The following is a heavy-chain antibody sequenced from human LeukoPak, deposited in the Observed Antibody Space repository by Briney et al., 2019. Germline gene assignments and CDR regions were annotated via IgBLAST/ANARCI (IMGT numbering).Heavy chain of an antibody. CDR1: GYTFTSYD. CDR3: ARGGGEYYYDSSGYHTPQGWFDP. J-gene: IGHJ5*02. V-gene: IGHV1-8*03. Sequence: GASVKFSCKASGYTFTSYDINWVRQATGQGLEWMGWMNPNSGNTGYAQKFQGRVTITRNTSISTAYMELSSLRSEDTAVYYCARGGGEYYYDSSGYHTPQGWFDPWGQGTLVTVSS. CDR2: MNPNSGNT. D-gene: IGHD3-22*01.